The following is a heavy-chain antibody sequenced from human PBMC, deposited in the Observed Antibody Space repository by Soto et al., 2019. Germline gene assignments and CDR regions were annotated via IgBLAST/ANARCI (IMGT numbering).Heavy chain of an antibody. V-gene: IGHV3-23*01. J-gene: IGHJ1*01. D-gene: IGHD7-27*01. Sequence: EVQLLESGGALVQPGGSLRLSCAASGFTFSSYAMTWVRQAPGKGLEWVSLITGSGGDTYYGDSVKGRFTISRDKSKNTLFLQMNSLRVEDTAVYCCAKAEGGTWGTEYFKYWGPGTLVTVSS. CDR2: ITGSGGDT. CDR3: AKAEGGTWGTEYFKY. CDR1: GFTFSSYA.